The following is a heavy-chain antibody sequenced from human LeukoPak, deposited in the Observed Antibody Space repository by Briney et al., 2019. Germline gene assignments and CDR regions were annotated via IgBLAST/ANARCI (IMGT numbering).Heavy chain of an antibody. Sequence: ASVKVSCKASGGTFSSYAISWVRQAPGQGLEWMGGIIPIFGTANYAQKFQGRVTITADESTSTAYMELSSLRSEDTAVYHCARHYSYYSDSSGYSIDAFDIWGQGTMVTVSS. CDR2: IIPIFGTA. CDR1: GGTFSSYA. CDR3: ARHYSYYSDSSGYSIDAFDI. V-gene: IGHV1-69*13. J-gene: IGHJ3*02. D-gene: IGHD3-22*01.